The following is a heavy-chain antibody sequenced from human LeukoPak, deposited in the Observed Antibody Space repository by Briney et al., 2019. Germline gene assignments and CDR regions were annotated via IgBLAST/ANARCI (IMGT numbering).Heavy chain of an antibody. CDR2: IYYSGST. CDR1: GGSISSGGYY. V-gene: IGHV4-31*03. D-gene: IGHD3-3*01. J-gene: IGHJ5*02. CDR3: ARQGDFWSGCYHNPWFDP. Sequence: NASETLSLTCTVSGGSISSGGYYWSWIRQHPGKGLEWIGYIYYSGSTYYNPSLKSRVTISVDTSKNQFSLKLSSVTAADTAVYYCARQGDFWSGCYHNPWFDPWGQGTLVTVSS.